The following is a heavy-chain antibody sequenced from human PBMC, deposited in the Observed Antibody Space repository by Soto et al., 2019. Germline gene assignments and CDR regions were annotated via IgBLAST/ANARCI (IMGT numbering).Heavy chain of an antibody. Sequence: SETLSLTCAVYGGCFSGYYWSWIRQSPGKGLEWIGEINHSGSTNYTPSLKSRVTISVDTSKNQVSLKLSSVTAADTAVYYCARTTAFVSGTYPPAHFDYWGQGTRVTGSS. CDR3: ARTTAFVSGTYPPAHFDY. CDR2: INHSGST. CDR1: GGCFSGYY. J-gene: IGHJ4*02. V-gene: IGHV4-34*01. D-gene: IGHD3-16*01.